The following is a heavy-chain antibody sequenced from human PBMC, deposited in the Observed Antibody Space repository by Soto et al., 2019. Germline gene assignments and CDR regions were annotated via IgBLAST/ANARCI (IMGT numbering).Heavy chain of an antibody. V-gene: IGHV1-2*04. CDR1: GYTFTAHY. D-gene: IGHD4-4*01. CDR2: VNPHSRGT. CDR3: ARDLEMTTIGGFGY. J-gene: IGHJ4*02. Sequence: GGSVKVSCKASGYTFTAHYVDWGGQAPGQGLEWMGRVNPHSRGTNYAQKFQGWVTLTSDTSISTTYMELSSLKSDDTAVYYCARDLEMTTIGGFGYWGQGTLVTVSS.